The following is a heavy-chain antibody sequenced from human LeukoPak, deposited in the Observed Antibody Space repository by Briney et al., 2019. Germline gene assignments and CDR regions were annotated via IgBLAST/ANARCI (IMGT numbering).Heavy chain of an antibody. V-gene: IGHV4-61*02. J-gene: IGHJ4*02. CDR1: GGSISSGSYY. CDR3: ARDLRRGGGSVTSFDY. CDR2: IYTSGST. Sequence: PSETLSLTCTVSGGSISSGSYYWSWIRQPAGKGLEWIGRIYTSGSTNYNPSLKSRVTISVDTSKNQFSLKLSSVTAADTAVYYCARDLRRGGGSVTSFDYWGQGTLVTVSS. D-gene: IGHD4-17*01.